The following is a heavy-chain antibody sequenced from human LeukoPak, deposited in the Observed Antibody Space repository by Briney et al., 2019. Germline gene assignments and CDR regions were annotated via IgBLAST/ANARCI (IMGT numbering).Heavy chain of an antibody. V-gene: IGHV3-23*01. J-gene: IGHJ4*02. Sequence: GGSLRLSCAASGFTFSSYAMSWVRQAPGKGLDWVSAISGSGGSTYYEDSVKGRFTISSDNSKNTLYLQMHSLRAEDTAVYYCAPQPDIVVVPAAMDYWGQGALVTVSS. CDR3: APQPDIVVVPAAMDY. CDR2: ISGSGGST. CDR1: GFTFSSYA. D-gene: IGHD2-2*01.